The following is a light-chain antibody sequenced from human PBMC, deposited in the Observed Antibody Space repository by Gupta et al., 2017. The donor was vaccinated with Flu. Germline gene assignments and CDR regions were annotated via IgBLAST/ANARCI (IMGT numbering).Light chain of an antibody. CDR3: QQLNSYPTWT. V-gene: IGKV1-9*01. J-gene: IGKJ1*01. CDR1: QGISSY. CDR2: AAS. Sequence: DIQLTQSPSFLSASVGDRVTITCRASQGISSYLAWYQQKPGKATKLLIYAASTLQSGVPSRFSGSGSGTEFTLTISSLQPEDFATYYCQQLNSYPTWTFGQGTKVEIK.